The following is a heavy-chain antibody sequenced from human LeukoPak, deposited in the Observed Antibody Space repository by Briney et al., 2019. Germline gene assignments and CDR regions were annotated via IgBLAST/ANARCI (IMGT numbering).Heavy chain of an antibody. CDR3: AKDGPVNDYYYSGMDV. CDR2: ISGSGGST. Sequence: GGSLRLSCAASGFTFSSYAMSWVRQAPGKGLEWVSAISGSGGSTYYADSVKGRFTISRDNSKNTLYLQMNSLRAEDTAVYYCAKDGPVNDYYYSGMDVWGQGTTVTVSS. J-gene: IGHJ6*02. D-gene: IGHD1-1*01. V-gene: IGHV3-23*01. CDR1: GFTFSSYA.